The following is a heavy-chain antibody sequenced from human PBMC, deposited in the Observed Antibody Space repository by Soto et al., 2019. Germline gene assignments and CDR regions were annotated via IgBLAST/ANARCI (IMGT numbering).Heavy chain of an antibody. CDR3: AREQYYYDSSGYYPPDY. J-gene: IGHJ4*02. CDR2: ISYDGSNK. D-gene: IGHD3-22*01. V-gene: IGHV3-30-3*01. Sequence: VAVISYDGSNKYYADSVKGRFTISRDNSKNTLYLQMNSLRAEDTAVYYCAREQYYYDSSGYYPPDYWGQGTLVTVSS.